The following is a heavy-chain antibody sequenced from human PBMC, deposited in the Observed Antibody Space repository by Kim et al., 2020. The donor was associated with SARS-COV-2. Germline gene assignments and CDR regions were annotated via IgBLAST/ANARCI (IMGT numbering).Heavy chain of an antibody. V-gene: IGHV3-66*01. CDR3: ATVVFYYDAGYFKN. CDR1: GYTVTYSY. Sequence: GGSLRLSCAASGYTVTYSYMGWVRQAPGKGLEWVSFIYSGGNTIYADSVKGRLIISRDHSKNTLYLQMNSLRAEDMAVYYCATVVFYYDAGYFKNWGQGTLVTVSS. J-gene: IGHJ1*01. D-gene: IGHD3-22*01. CDR2: IYSGGNT.